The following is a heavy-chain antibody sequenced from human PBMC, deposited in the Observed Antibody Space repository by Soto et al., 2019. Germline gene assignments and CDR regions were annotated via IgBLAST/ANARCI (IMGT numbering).Heavy chain of an antibody. D-gene: IGHD4-17*01. CDR3: ARDGSVEGTTTTVTTDVLDY. CDR1: GYTFTSYY. J-gene: IGHJ4*02. Sequence: QVQLVQSGAEVKKPGASVKVSCKASGYTFTSYYMHWVRQAPGQGLEWMGIINPSGGSTSYAQKFPXRVTMTRDTSXXTXYMXLSSLRSEDTAVYYCARDGSVEGTTTTVTTDVLDYWGQGTLVTVSS. V-gene: IGHV1-46*01. CDR2: INPSGGST.